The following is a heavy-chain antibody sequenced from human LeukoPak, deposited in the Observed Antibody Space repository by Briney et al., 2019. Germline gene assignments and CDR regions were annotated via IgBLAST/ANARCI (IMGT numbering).Heavy chain of an antibody. V-gene: IGHV1-2*02. Sequence: ASVTVSCKASGYTFTGYYMHWVRQAPGQGLEWMGWINPNSGGTNYAQKFQGRVTMTRDTSISTAYMELSRLRSDDTAVYYCARDPDYYDSSGYPLYYFDYWGQGTLVTVSS. CDR1: GYTFTGYY. D-gene: IGHD3-22*01. J-gene: IGHJ4*02. CDR2: INPNSGGT. CDR3: ARDPDYYDSSGYPLYYFDY.